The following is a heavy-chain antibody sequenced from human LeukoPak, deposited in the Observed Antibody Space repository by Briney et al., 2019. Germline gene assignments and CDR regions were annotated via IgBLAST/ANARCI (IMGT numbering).Heavy chain of an antibody. CDR1: GVSISSSEW. D-gene: IGHD3-9*01. V-gene: IGHV4-4*02. CDR3: GKTDIYFNPIDY. CDR2: IHRAGRT. J-gene: IGHJ4*02. Sequence: PSETLSLTCAVSGVSISSSEWWIRVRQPPGQGLEWIGEIHRAGRTRYNPSLKSRVTISMDYSKNQFSLKLTSVTAADTAIYYCGKTDIYFNPIDYWGPGSLVTVSS.